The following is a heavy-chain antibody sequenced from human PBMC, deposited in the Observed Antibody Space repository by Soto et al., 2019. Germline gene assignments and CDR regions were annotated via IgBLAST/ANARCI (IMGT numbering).Heavy chain of an antibody. D-gene: IGHD3-10*01. V-gene: IGHV4-31*03. J-gene: IGHJ5*02. CDR2: IYYSGST. CDR3: ARVILLWFGEQKVWFDP. CDR1: GGSISSGGYY. Sequence: SETLSLTCTVSGGSISSGGYYWSWIRQHPGKGLEWIGYIYYSGSTYYNPSLKSRVTISVDTSKNQFSLKLSSVTAADTAVYYCARVILLWFGEQKVWFDPWGQGTLVTVS.